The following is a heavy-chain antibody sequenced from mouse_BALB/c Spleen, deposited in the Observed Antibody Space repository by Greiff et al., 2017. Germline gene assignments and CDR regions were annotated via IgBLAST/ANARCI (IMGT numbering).Heavy chain of an antibody. CDR3: ARGLGNYVAY. CDR2: ISSGSSTI. CDR1: GFTFSSFG. V-gene: IGHV5-17*02. D-gene: IGHD2-1*01. Sequence: EVQGVESGGGLVQPGGSRKLSCAASGFTFSSFGMHWVRQAPEKGLEWVAYISSGSSTIYYADTVKGRFTISSDNPKNTLFLQMTSLRSEDTAMYYCARGLGNYVAYWGQGTLVTVSA. J-gene: IGHJ3*01.